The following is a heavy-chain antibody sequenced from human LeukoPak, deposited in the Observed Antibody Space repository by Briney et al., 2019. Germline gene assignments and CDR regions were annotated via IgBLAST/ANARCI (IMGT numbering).Heavy chain of an antibody. J-gene: IGHJ3*02. Sequence: PLETLSLTCTVSGGSISSGGYYWSWIRQHPGKGLEWIGYIYYSGSTYYNPSLKSRVTISVDTSRNQFSLKLSSVTAADTAVYYCARDYYDSSGYYQGAFDIWGQGTMVTSLQ. V-gene: IGHV4-31*03. D-gene: IGHD3-22*01. CDR1: GGSISSGGYY. CDR2: IYYSGST. CDR3: ARDYYDSSGYYQGAFDI.